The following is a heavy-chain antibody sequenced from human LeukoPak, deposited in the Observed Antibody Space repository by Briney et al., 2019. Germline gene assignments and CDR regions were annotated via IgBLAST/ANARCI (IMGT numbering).Heavy chain of an antibody. D-gene: IGHD1-26*01. CDR3: ARDLSFGSLDF. CDR1: GFSFSTYA. CDR2: MWYDGSRE. Sequence: AGGSLRLSCAASGFSFSTYAMSWVRQAPGKGLEWVAGMWYDGSREDYADSVKGRFTISRDMSKNTLNLQMNSLRVEDTAMFYCARDLSFGSLDFRGQGTLVTVSS. V-gene: IGHV3-33*08. J-gene: IGHJ4*02.